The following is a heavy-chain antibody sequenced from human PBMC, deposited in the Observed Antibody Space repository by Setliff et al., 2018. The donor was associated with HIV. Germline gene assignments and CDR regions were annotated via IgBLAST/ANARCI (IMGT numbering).Heavy chain of an antibody. V-gene: IGHV4-34*01. CDR1: GGSFSGYY. D-gene: IGHD1-26*01. J-gene: IGHJ6*03. CDR2: INHSGST. Sequence: SETLSLTCAVYGGSFSGYYWSWIRQPPGKGLEWIGEINHSGSTNYNPSLKSRVTISVDTSKNQFSLKLSSVTAADTAVYYCARRRPPPSGTYSRYYMDVWGKGTTVTVSS. CDR3: ARRRPPPSGTYSRYYMDV.